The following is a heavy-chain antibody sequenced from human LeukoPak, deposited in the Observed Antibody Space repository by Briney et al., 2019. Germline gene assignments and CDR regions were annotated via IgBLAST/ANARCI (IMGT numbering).Heavy chain of an antibody. Sequence: AETLSLTCTVSGGSISSYYWSWIRQPPGKGLEWMGYIYYSGRTNYNPSLKSRVTISVDTSKNQFSLKLSSVTAADTAVYYCARGTYYYDSSGYFDYWGQGTRVSVSS. CDR1: GGSISSYY. V-gene: IGHV4-59*01. D-gene: IGHD3-22*01. CDR2: IYYSGRT. J-gene: IGHJ4*02. CDR3: ARGTYYYDSSGYFDY.